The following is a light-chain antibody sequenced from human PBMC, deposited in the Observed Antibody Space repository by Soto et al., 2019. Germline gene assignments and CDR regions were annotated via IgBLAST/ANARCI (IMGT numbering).Light chain of an antibody. J-gene: IGLJ3*02. CDR1: SGHSTYI. CDR2: LEGSGSY. CDR3: ETWDSTTRV. Sequence: QSVLTQSSSASASLGSSVKLTCTLSSGHSTYIIAWHQHQPGKAPRYLMKLEGSGSYNKGSGVPDRFSGSSSGADRYLTLSNLQFEDEADYYCETWDSTTRVFGGGTKLTVL. V-gene: IGLV4-60*02.